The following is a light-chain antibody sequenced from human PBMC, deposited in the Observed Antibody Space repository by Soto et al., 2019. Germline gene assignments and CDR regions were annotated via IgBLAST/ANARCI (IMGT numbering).Light chain of an antibody. J-gene: IGKJ1*01. CDR1: QSISSW. V-gene: IGKV1-5*01. CDR3: QQYNSYPWT. Sequence: ASVGDRVTITCRASQSISSWLAWYQQKPGKAPKLLIYDASSLESGVPSRFSGSGSGTEFTLTISSLQPDDFATYYCQQYNSYPWTFGQGTKVDIK. CDR2: DAS.